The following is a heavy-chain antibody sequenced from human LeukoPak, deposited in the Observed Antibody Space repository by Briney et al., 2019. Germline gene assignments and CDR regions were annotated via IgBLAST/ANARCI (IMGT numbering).Heavy chain of an antibody. D-gene: IGHD5-24*01. CDR1: GGSFGSYY. CDR3: ARGHWGGYNRFDY. J-gene: IGHJ4*02. Sequence: SETLSLTCAVSGGSFGSYYWTWIRQSPGNGLEWIGQIDHTGTTAYNPSLKTRVTISLDTSKTQFSVNVTSLTAADTAVYYCARGHWGGYNRFDYWGRGTQVTVSS. CDR2: IDHTGTT. V-gene: IGHV4-34*01.